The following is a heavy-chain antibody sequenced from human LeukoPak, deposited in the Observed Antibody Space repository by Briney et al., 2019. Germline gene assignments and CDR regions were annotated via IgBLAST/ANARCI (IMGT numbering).Heavy chain of an antibody. Sequence: GESLKISCKGSGYSFSNYWIGWVRQVPGKGLEWMGIIYPGDSDTRYSPSFQGQVTISADKSISTAYLQWSSLKASDTAMYYCARETGIAARPDAFDIWGQGTMVTVSS. V-gene: IGHV5-51*01. D-gene: IGHD6-6*01. CDR3: ARETGIAARPDAFDI. CDR1: GYSFSNYW. J-gene: IGHJ3*02. CDR2: IYPGDSDT.